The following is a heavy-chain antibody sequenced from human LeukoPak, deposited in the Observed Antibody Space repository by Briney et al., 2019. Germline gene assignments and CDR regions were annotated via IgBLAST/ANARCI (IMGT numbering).Heavy chain of an antibody. CDR3: ARAVLLWFRESPDAFDI. Sequence: ASVKVSCKASGYTFTSYGISWVRQAPGQGLEWMGWISAYNGNTNYAQKLQGRVTMTTDTSTSTAYMELRSLRSEDTAVYYCARAVLLWFRESPDAFDIWGQGTMVTVSS. CDR2: ISAYNGNT. D-gene: IGHD3-10*01. J-gene: IGHJ3*02. CDR1: GYTFTSYG. V-gene: IGHV1-18*01.